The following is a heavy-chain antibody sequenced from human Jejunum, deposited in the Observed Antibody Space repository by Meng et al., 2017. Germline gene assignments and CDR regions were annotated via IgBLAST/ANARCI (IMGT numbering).Heavy chain of an antibody. V-gene: IGHV1-2*06. CDR1: GYTFSDYY. Sequence: QVQLVQSAAEVKEPGASVKVSCKASGYTFSDYYLDWVRQAPGQGLEWMGRINTRTGGTIYTQKFYGRVTMTRDTSISTAYMELSRLRSDDTAVYYCARELISYAFDYWGQGSLVTVSS. J-gene: IGHJ4*02. CDR2: INTRTGGT. CDR3: ARELISYAFDY. D-gene: IGHD1-26*01.